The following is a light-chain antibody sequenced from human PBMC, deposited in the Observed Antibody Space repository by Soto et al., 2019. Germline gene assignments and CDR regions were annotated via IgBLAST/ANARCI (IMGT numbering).Light chain of an antibody. Sequence: QSVLTQPPSVSGAPGQRVTISCTGSSSNIGAGYDVQWYQQLPGTAPKLLMYGNTNRPSGVPDRFSGSKSGTSASLAITGLQAEDEADYYCQSYDSSLTALYVLGTGTKLTVL. CDR3: QSYDSSLTALYV. CDR1: SSNIGAGYD. V-gene: IGLV1-40*01. CDR2: GNT. J-gene: IGLJ1*01.